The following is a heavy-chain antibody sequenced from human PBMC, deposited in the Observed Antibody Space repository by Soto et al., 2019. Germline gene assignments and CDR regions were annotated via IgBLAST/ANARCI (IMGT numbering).Heavy chain of an antibody. CDR1: GFTFSSYA. CDR2: VSRAGTYT. CDR3: VKYTVTEALGES. J-gene: IGHJ5*02. Sequence: EVQLLESGGDVVRPGGSLRLSCAASGFTFSSYAMVWGRQAPGKGLEWVAGVSRAGTYTFYADSVRGRFSISRDNSRDTVDLYMNDLSGDDTAVYFCVKYTVTEALGESWGQGTLVSVSS. D-gene: IGHD3-16*01. V-gene: IGHV3-23*01.